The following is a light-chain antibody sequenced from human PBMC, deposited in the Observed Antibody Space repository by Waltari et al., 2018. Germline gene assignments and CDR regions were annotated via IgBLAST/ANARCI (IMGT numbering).Light chain of an antibody. CDR1: SSDVGGYDF. J-gene: IGLJ3*02. Sequence: QSALTQPRSVSGSPGQSVTISCTGTSSDVGGYDFVSWYQQHPGKAPKVMISDVNNRPSGVADRFAGSKAGNTASLTISGLQAEDEADYCCCSYAGSYTWVLGGGTQLTVL. CDR2: DVN. V-gene: IGLV2-11*01. CDR3: CSYAGSYTWV.